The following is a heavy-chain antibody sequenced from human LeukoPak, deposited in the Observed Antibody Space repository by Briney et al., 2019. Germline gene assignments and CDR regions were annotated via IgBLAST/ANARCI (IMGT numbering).Heavy chain of an antibody. D-gene: IGHD6-19*01. J-gene: IGHJ6*02. CDR2: IYYSGST. Sequence: PSETLSLTCTVSGGSISSGGYYWSWIRQHPGKGLEWIGYIYYSGSTYYNPSLKSRVTISVDTSKNQFSLKLSSVTAADTAVYYCARAKGIAVAGINYYYYYGMDVWGQGTTVTVSS. CDR3: ARAKGIAVAGINYYYYYGMDV. CDR1: GGSISSGGYY. V-gene: IGHV4-31*03.